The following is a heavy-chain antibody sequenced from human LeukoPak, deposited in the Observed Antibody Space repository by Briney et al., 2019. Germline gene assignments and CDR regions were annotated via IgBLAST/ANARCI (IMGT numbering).Heavy chain of an antibody. CDR3: ALPAKGAFFYYYMAV. D-gene: IGHD2-2*01. CDR1: AYTSPNYG. V-gene: IGHV1-18*01. CDR2: ISTYNGNT. J-gene: IGHJ6*03. Sequence: ASVKVSCKASAYTSPNYGITWVRQAPGRGLEWMGWISTYNGNTQYAQKFQGRVTMTTDTPTKTVYMELSNLRSNDTAVYYCALPAKGAFFYYYMAVWGKGTTVTVSS.